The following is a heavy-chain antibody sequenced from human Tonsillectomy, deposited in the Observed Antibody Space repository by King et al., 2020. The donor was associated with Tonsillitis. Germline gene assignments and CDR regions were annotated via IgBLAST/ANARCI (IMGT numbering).Heavy chain of an antibody. V-gene: IGHV3-43*01. CDR2: ISWDGGST. D-gene: IGHD2-15*01. CDR1: GFTFDDYT. CDR3: AKAYGTGGTCYPGGNYYGMDV. Sequence: VQLVESGGVVVQPGGSLRLSCAASGFTFDDYTMHWVRQAPGKGLEWVSLISWDGGSTYYADSVKGRFTISRDNSKNSLYLQMNRLRTEDTALYYCAKAYGTGGTCYPGGNYYGMDVWGQGTTVTGSS. J-gene: IGHJ6*02.